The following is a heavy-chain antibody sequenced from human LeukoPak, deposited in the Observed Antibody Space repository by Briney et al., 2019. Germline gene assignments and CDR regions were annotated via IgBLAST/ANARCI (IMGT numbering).Heavy chain of an antibody. CDR2: IYHSGST. CDR3: ASRRPRGYYFDY. D-gene: IGHD3-10*01. J-gene: IGHJ4*02. V-gene: IGHV4-4*02. CDR1: GFTFSSYAM. Sequence: GSLRLSCAASGFTFSSYAMSWVRQPPGKGLEWIGEIYHSGSTNYNPSLKSRVTISVDKSKNQFSLKLSSVTAADTAVYYCASRRPRGYYFDYWGQGTLVTVSS.